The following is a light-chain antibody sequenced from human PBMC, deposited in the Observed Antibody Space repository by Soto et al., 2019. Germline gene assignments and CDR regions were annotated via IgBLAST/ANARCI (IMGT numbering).Light chain of an antibody. CDR3: QQYGTSTGT. CDR1: QSVSSNY. Sequence: EIVLTQSPGTLSLSPGERATLSFRGSQSVSSNYLAWYQQKPGQAPRLLIYDASSRAPGIPDRFSGSGSGTDFALTISRLEPEDFAVYYCQQYGTSTGTFGQGTKVDI. CDR2: DAS. J-gene: IGKJ1*01. V-gene: IGKV3-20*01.